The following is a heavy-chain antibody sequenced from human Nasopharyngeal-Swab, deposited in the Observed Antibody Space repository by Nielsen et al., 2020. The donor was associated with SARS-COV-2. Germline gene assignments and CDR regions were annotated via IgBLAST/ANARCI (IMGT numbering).Heavy chain of an antibody. CDR3: VRDDGGVPGIPETGPPGAF. CDR2: VNPNGGDT. V-gene: IGHV1-2*06. J-gene: IGHJ4*02. D-gene: IGHD6-13*01. Sequence: WVRQAPGQGLEWMGRVNPNGGDTIYAQEFQGRVTMTGDTSIGTAYMELRRLISDDTAVYYCVRDDGGVPGIPETGPPGAFWGQGTLVTVSS.